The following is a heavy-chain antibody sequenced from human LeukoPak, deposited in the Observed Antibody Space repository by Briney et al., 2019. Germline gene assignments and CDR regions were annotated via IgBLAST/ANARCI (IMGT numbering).Heavy chain of an antibody. CDR1: GFSLTTSA. J-gene: IGHJ4*02. V-gene: IGHV3-7*01. CDR2: INQDGRVK. D-gene: IGHD4-23*01. CDR3: ARDRDDGGFEY. Sequence: PGGSLRLSCAASGFSLTTSAMSWVRQAPEKGLEWVANINQDGRVKQYVDSLKGRFTISRDNAKNSLYLQLNSLRAEDTAVYYCARDRDDGGFEYWGQGTLVTVSS.